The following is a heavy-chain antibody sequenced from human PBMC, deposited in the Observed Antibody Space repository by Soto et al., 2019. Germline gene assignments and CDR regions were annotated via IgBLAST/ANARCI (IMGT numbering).Heavy chain of an antibody. V-gene: IGHV1-3*01. CDR2: IDAGNGNT. CDR1: GYTFTTYA. J-gene: IGHJ4*02. CDR3: ARDSWVTTFHFNY. Sequence: QVQLVQTGAEVKKPGASVKVSCKASGYTFTTYAMHWVRQAPGQRLEWMGWIDAGNGNTKYSQKFQGSITITSDTSASTAYMEMSNLRSEDTAVYYCARDSWVTTFHFNYWGQGTLVTVSS. D-gene: IGHD4-17*01.